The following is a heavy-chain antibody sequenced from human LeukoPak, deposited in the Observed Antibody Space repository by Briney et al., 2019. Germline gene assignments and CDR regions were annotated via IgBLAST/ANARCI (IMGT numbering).Heavy chain of an antibody. Sequence: GRSLRLSCAASGFTFSSYGMHWVRQAPGKGLEWVAVISYDGSNKYYADSVKGRFTISRDNSKNTLYLQMNSLRAEDTAVYYCAKGRTPSLWFGSTYYYYYGMDVWGQGATVTVSS. D-gene: IGHD3-10*01. J-gene: IGHJ6*02. V-gene: IGHV3-30*18. CDR3: AKGRTPSLWFGSTYYYYYGMDV. CDR1: GFTFSSYG. CDR2: ISYDGSNK.